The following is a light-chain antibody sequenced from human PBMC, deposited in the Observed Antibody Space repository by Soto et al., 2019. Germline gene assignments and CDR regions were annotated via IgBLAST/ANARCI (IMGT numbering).Light chain of an antibody. CDR1: QSVDSTY. CDR3: QQYDTSPPMYT. J-gene: IGKJ2*01. V-gene: IGKV3-20*01. Sequence: EIVLTQSPGTLSLSPGERATLSCRASQSVDSTYLAWYQQKPAQAPRLLIYATSNRAAGIPDRFSGSGSGTDFTLTISRLEPEDVAVYYCQQYDTSPPMYTFGQGTK. CDR2: ATS.